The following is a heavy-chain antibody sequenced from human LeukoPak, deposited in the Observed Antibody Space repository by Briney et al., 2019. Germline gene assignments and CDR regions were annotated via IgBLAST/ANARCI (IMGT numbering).Heavy chain of an antibody. CDR3: TNANSEDITGDY. CDR2: ISGGGGTT. V-gene: IGHV3-23*01. J-gene: IGHJ4*01. CDR1: GFTLSSYA. Sequence: GRSLRLSCAASGFTLSSYAMSWVRQAPGTGLESVSGISGGGGTTFYADSVKGRFTISRDNSKNTRYPQMNSLRVGNTAVYYCTNANSEDITGDYWGHGTLVSVSS. D-gene: IGHD1/OR15-1a*01.